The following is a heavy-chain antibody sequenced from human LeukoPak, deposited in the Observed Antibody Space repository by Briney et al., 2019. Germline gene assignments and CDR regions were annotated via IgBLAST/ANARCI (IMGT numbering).Heavy chain of an antibody. CDR3: AKDPYGTRDFDY. CDR2: LSGSGYNT. Sequence: GGSLRLSCAASGFTFSSYALSWVRQAPGKGLEWVSSLSGSGYNTYYADSVKGRFTISRDNSKNTVYLQMNSLRAEDTAVYYCAKDPYGTRDFDYWGQGTLVTVSS. D-gene: IGHD2-2*01. V-gene: IGHV3-23*01. CDR1: GFTFSSYA. J-gene: IGHJ4*02.